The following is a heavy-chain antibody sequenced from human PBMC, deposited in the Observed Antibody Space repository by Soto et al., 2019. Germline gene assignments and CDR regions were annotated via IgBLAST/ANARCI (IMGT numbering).Heavy chain of an antibody. J-gene: IGHJ6*02. CDR2: IFSNDEK. D-gene: IGHD4-17*01. CDR1: GFSLSNARMG. Sequence: QVTLKESGPVLVKPTETLTLTCTVSGFSLSNARMGVSWIRQPPGKALEGLAHIFSNDEKSYSTSLKSRVTTPKDTSKSQVVLTMTNMDPVDRATYYCARYGDYPYYYYGMDVWGQGTTVTVSS. CDR3: ARYGDYPYYYYGMDV. V-gene: IGHV2-26*01.